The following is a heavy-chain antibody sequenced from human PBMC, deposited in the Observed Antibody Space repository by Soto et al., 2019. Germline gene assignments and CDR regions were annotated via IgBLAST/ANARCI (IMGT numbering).Heavy chain of an antibody. D-gene: IGHD3-22*01. CDR1: EYTFTGYY. J-gene: IGHJ3*02. CDR2: INPNSGGT. V-gene: IGHV1-2*02. CDR3: AKAYYYDGSGRYGAFDI. Sequence: QVQLVQSGAEVKEPGASVKVSCKASEYTFTGYYMHWVRQAPGQGLEWMGWINPNSGGTNYAQKFQGRVTMTRDTSISTAYMELSRLRSDDTAVYYCAKAYYYDGSGRYGAFDIWGQGTMVTVSS.